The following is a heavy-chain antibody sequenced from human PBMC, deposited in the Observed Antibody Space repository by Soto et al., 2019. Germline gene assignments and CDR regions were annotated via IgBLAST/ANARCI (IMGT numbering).Heavy chain of an antibody. V-gene: IGHV1-2*04. CDR3: ARGRYSSSFYFYSGIDV. D-gene: IGHD6-6*01. J-gene: IGHJ6*02. CDR2: INPNSGGT. CDR1: GYTFTGYY. Sequence: GASVKVSCKASGYTFTGYYMHWVRQAPGQGLEWMGWINPNSGGTNYAQKFQGWVTMTRDTSISTAYMELSRLRSDDTAVYYCARGRYSSSFYFYSGIDVWGQGTTVTVPS.